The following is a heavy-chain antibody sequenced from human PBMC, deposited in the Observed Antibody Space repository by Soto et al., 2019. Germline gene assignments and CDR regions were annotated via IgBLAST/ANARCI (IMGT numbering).Heavy chain of an antibody. D-gene: IGHD3-3*01. Sequence: QVQLVESGGGVVQPGRSLRLSCAASGFTFSSYAMRWVRQAPGKGLEWVAVISYDGSNKYYADSVKGRFTISRDNSKNTLYLQMNSLRAEDTAVYYCARDGGFLEWLFLQSPRHGMDVWGQGTTVTVSS. CDR2: ISYDGSNK. V-gene: IGHV3-30-3*01. CDR3: ARDGGFLEWLFLQSPRHGMDV. CDR1: GFTFSSYA. J-gene: IGHJ6*02.